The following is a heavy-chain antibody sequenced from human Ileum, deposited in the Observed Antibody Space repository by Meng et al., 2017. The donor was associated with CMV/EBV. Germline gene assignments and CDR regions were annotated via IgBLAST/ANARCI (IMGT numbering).Heavy chain of an antibody. CDR1: GGSMTGYY. J-gene: IGHJ6*02. V-gene: IGHV4-59*01. CDR3: ATTARFGVEWIGMDV. Sequence: SETLSLTCAVSGGSMTGYYWSWIRQSPGKGLEWIGYISYSGSTNYNPSLKSRVTILVDMSKNQFSLNLRSVTAADTAVYYCATTARFGVEWIGMDVWGQGTTVTVSS. CDR2: ISYSGST. D-gene: IGHD3-10*01.